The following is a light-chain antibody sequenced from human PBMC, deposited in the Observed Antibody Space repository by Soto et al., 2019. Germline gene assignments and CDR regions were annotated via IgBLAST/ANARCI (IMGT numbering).Light chain of an antibody. V-gene: IGKV3-20*01. CDR2: GAS. J-gene: IGKJ5*01. CDR1: QSVSGNY. CDR3: QQYGSSSIT. Sequence: EFVLTQSPGTLSLSPGEGITLSCWVSQSVSGNYLAWYQHKPGQAPRLLIYGASSRATGIPDRFSGSGSGTDFTLTISRLEPEDFAVYYRQQYGSSSITFGQGTRLEIK.